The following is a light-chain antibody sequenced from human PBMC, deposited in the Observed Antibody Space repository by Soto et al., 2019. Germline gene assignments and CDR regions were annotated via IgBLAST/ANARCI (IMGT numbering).Light chain of an antibody. CDR3: QEYNSYPT. V-gene: IGKV1-5*03. CDR2: KAS. J-gene: IGKJ5*01. Sequence: DIRMTQSPSPLSASVGDRVTITCRASPSINSWLAWQPQTPGKAPKLLIYKASSLESGLPSTISGSGSGEEITLTISSLHHDVFATYYCQEYNSYPTFGQGTQLEIK. CDR1: PSINSW.